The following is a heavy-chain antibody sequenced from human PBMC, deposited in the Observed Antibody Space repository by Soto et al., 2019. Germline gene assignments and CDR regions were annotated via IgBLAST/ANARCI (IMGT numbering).Heavy chain of an antibody. J-gene: IGHJ6*02. CDR2: IIPIFGTA. V-gene: IGHV1-69*01. CDR3: ASAREFSSGWYVGYYYYGMDV. CDR1: GGTFSSYA. Sequence: QVQLVQSGAEVKKPGSSVKVSCKASGGTFSSYAISWVRQAPGQGLEWMGGIIPIFGTANYAQKFQGRVTITADESTSTVYMELSSLRSEDTAVYYCASAREFSSGWYVGYYYYGMDVWGQGTTVTVSS. D-gene: IGHD6-19*01.